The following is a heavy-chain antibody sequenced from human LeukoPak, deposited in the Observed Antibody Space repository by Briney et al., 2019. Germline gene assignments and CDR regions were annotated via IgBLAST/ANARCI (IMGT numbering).Heavy chain of an antibody. CDR3: ARGSPRLLWFGELLAEEDGLDY. V-gene: IGHV1-18*01. CDR1: GYTFTSYG. Sequence: ASVKVSCKASGYTFTSYGISWVRQAPGQGLEWMGWISAYNGNTNYAQKLQGRVTMTTDTSTSTAYMELRSLRSDDTAVYYCARGSPRLLWFGELLAEEDGLDYWGQGTLVTVSS. D-gene: IGHD3-10*01. J-gene: IGHJ4*02. CDR2: ISAYNGNT.